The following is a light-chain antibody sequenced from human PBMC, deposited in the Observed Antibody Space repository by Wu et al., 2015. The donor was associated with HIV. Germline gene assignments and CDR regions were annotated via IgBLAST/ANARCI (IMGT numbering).Light chain of an antibody. Sequence: EIVLTQSPGTLSLSPGERATLSCRASQRVSSNYLAWYQQKFGQAPRLLIYGASSRATGIPDRFSGSGSGSDFTLTIGRLEPEDFAVYYCQLYDSSSYTFGQGTKLEIK. CDR3: QLYDSSSYT. CDR2: GAS. J-gene: IGKJ2*01. V-gene: IGKV3-20*01. CDR1: QRVSSNY.